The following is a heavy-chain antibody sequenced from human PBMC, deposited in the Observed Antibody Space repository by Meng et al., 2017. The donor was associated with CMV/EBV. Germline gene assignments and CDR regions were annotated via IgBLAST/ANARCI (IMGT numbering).Heavy chain of an antibody. D-gene: IGHD3-9*01. J-gene: IGHJ6*02. CDR3: ARGRDILTGYQGYQYGMDV. Sequence: GESLKISCAASGFTFSSYSMNWVRQAPGKGLEWVSSISSSSSYIYYADSVKGRFTISRDNAKNSLYLQRNSLRAEDTAVYYCARGRDILTGYQGYQYGMDVWGQGTTVTVSS. V-gene: IGHV3-21*01. CDR1: GFTFSSYS. CDR2: ISSSSSYI.